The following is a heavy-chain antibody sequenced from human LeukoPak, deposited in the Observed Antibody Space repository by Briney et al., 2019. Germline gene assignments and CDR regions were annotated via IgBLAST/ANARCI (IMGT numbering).Heavy chain of an antibody. V-gene: IGHV3-30*03. CDR1: GFTFSSYG. CDR2: ISYDGSNK. J-gene: IGHJ4*02. CDR3: TRVESRWEPQHFDY. Sequence: GGSLRLSCAASGFTFSSYGMHWVRQAPGKGLEWVAVISYDGSNKYYADSVKGRFTISRDNSKNMLYLQMNSLRVEDTAVYYRTRVESRWEPQHFDYWGQGTLVTVSS. D-gene: IGHD1-26*01.